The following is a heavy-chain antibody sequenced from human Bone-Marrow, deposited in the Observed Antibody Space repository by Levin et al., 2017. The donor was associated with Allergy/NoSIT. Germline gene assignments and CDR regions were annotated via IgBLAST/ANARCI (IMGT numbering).Heavy chain of an antibody. V-gene: IGHV4-34*01. Sequence: SETLSLTCAVYGGSFSGYYWSWIRQPPGKGLEWIGEINHSGSTNYNPSLKSRVTISVDTSKNQFSLKLSSVTAADTAVYYCARMGPLGGMDVWGQGTTVTVSS. J-gene: IGHJ6*02. CDR2: INHSGST. D-gene: IGHD3-16*01. CDR3: ARMGPLGGMDV. CDR1: GGSFSGYY.